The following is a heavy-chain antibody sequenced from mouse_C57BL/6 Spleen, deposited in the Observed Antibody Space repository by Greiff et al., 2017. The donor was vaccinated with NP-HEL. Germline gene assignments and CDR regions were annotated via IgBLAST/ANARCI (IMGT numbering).Heavy chain of an antibody. Sequence: VQLKESGGGLVKPGGSLKLSCAASGFTFSSYAMSWVRQTPEKRLEWVATISDGGSYTYYPDNVKGRFTISRDNAKNNLYLQMSHLKSEDTAMYYCARDTDGSSYWYFDVWGTGTTVTVSS. CDR3: ARDTDGSSYWYFDV. D-gene: IGHD1-1*01. J-gene: IGHJ1*03. CDR2: ISDGGSYT. V-gene: IGHV5-4*01. CDR1: GFTFSSYA.